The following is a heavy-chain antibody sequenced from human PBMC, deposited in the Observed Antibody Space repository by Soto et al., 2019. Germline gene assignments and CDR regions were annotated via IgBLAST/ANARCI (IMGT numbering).Heavy chain of an antibody. J-gene: IGHJ4*02. CDR3: ARVKGLTVSSTNY. D-gene: IGHD2-2*01. CDR2: IIGDGSTT. V-gene: IGHV3-23*01. Sequence: DVQVLESGGGLVQPGGSLRLSCAASGFTFNNYAMNWVRQAPGKGLEWVSGIIGDGSTTYYADSVKGRFTISRDNSKNTLFLQMNSLRAEDTAVYYCARVKGLTVSSTNYWGQGALVTVSS. CDR1: GFTFNNYA.